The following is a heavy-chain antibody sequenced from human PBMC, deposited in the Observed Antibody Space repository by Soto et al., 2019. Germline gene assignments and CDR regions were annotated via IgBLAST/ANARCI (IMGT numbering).Heavy chain of an antibody. CDR3: ARGYEGHYDFGGFDP. J-gene: IGHJ5*02. D-gene: IGHD3-3*01. CDR2: MNPNSGNT. V-gene: IGHV1-8*01. Sequence: QVQLVQSGAEVKKPGASVKVSCKASGYTFTSYDINWVRQATGQGLEWRGWMNPNSGNTGDGQKLQGAGTMTRNTSISTAYMELSSLRPEDTAVYYCARGYEGHYDFGGFDPWVKGTLVTVSS. CDR1: GYTFTSYD.